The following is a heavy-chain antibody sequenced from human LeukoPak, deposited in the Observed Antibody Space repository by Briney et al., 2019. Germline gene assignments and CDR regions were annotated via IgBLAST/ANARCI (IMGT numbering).Heavy chain of an antibody. J-gene: IGHJ5*02. CDR1: GYSFTSYW. Sequence: PGESLKISCKGSGYSFTSYWIGWVRQMPGKGLEWMGIIYPGDSDTRYSPSFQGQVTISADKSISTAYLQWSSLKASDTAMYYCARQGYYYGSGSFDWFDPWGQGTLVTVSS. V-gene: IGHV5-51*01. CDR3: ARQGYYYGSGSFDWFDP. CDR2: IYPGDSDT. D-gene: IGHD3-10*01.